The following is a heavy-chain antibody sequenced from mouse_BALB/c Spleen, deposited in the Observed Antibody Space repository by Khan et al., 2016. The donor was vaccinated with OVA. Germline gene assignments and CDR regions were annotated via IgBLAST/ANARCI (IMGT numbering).Heavy chain of an antibody. CDR3: AMGRTY. V-gene: IGHV3-2*02. Sequence: EVQLQESGPGLVKPSQSLSLTCTVTGYSITSDYAWNWIRQFPGNKLEWMGYISYSGNTSYNPSLKSRFSISRDTSKNQFFLQLNSVTTEDTATYYCAMGRTYWGQGTLVTVSA. J-gene: IGHJ3*01. D-gene: IGHD4-1*01. CDR2: ISYSGNT. CDR1: GYSITSDYA.